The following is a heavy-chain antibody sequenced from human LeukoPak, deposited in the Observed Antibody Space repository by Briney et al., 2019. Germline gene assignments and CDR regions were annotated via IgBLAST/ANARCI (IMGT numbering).Heavy chain of an antibody. CDR2: IYSGGST. CDR1: GFAVSSNY. D-gene: IGHD5-12*01. Sequence: GGSLRLSCAASGFAVSSNYMSWVRQAPGKGLEWVAVIYSGGSTNYADSVRGRFTISRDNSKNTLYLLMNSLRAEDTAVYYCAIRKSGNAIDYWGQGTLVTVSS. J-gene: IGHJ4*02. CDR3: AIRKSGNAIDY. V-gene: IGHV3-66*01.